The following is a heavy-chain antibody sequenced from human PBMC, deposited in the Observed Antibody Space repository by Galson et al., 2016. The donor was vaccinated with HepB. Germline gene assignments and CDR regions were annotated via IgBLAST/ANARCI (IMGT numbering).Heavy chain of an antibody. CDR3: ADWLGGY. Sequence: SVKVSCKASGYTFTSYDINWVRQATGQGLEWMGWMNSNSGNTVYAQKFQGRVTMTEDTSTETAYMELSSLTSDDTAVYYCADWLGGYCGRGALVTVSS. V-gene: IGHV1-8*01. CDR2: MNSNSGNT. J-gene: IGHJ4*02. CDR1: GYTFTSYD. D-gene: IGHD6-19*01.